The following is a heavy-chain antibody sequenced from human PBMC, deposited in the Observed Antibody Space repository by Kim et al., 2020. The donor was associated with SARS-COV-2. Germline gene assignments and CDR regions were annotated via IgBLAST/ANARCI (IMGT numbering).Heavy chain of an antibody. CDR3: ARKITNYYGSGSYYHGDACDI. Sequence: GGSLRLSCAASGFTFSSYSMNWVRQAPGKGLEWVSYISSSSSTIYYADSVKGRFTISRDNAKNSLYLQMNSLRDEDTAVYYCARKITNYYGSGSYYHGDACDIWGQGTMVTVSS. CDR1: GFTFSSYS. D-gene: IGHD3-10*01. CDR2: ISSSSSTI. J-gene: IGHJ3*02. V-gene: IGHV3-48*02.